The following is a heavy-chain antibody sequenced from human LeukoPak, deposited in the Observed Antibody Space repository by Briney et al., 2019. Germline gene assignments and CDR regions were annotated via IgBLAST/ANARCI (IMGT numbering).Heavy chain of an antibody. V-gene: IGHV1-18*01. CDR3: ARDYGDYRLDY. CDR1: GYTFTIYG. CDR2: SSAYNCKT. Sequence: ASVKVSCKASGYTFTIYGISWVRQAPGQGLEWMGWSSAYNCKTNYAQKLQVRVSMTAYPSTSTAYMELRSLRSDDTAVYYCARDYGDYRLDYWGQGTLVTVSS. D-gene: IGHD4-17*01. J-gene: IGHJ4*02.